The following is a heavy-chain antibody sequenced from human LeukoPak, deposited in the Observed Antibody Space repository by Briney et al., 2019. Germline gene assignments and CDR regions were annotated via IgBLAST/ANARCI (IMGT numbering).Heavy chain of an antibody. V-gene: IGHV3-23*01. D-gene: IGHD1-26*01. Sequence: PGGSLRLSCAASGFTFSSYWMSWVRQAPGKGLEWLSAISGNSDRTYYADSVRGRFTISRDNSKNTLYMQINTLRVEDTAVYYCAKDRLGAILYFDYWGQGTFLTVSS. CDR3: AKDRLGAILYFDY. J-gene: IGHJ4*02. CDR2: ISGNSDRT. CDR1: GFTFSSYW.